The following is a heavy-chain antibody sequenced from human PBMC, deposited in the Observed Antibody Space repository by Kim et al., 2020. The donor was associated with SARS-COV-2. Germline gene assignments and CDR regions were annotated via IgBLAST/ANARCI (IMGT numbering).Heavy chain of an antibody. Sequence: GGSLRLSCAASGFSFSTYGMHWVRQAPGKGLEWVTVISYDGKVKYYADSVEGRFTISRDNSKNTLYLQMNSLRAEDTAVYYCAKEYESYPYGSYYVSFFDYWGQGSLVTVSS. J-gene: IGHJ4*02. CDR2: ISYDGKVK. CDR3: AKEYESYPYGSYYVSFFDY. D-gene: IGHD3-16*01. V-gene: IGHV3-30*18. CDR1: GFSFSTYG.